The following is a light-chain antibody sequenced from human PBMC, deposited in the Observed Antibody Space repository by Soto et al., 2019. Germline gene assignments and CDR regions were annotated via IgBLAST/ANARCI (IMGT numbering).Light chain of an antibody. CDR2: VNSDGSH. Sequence: QSVLTQSTSASASLGASVKLTCILSSGHSRYAIAWHHQQPEKGPRYLMKVNSDGSHSKGDGIPDRFSGSSSGAERYLTISSLQSEDEADYYCQTWGTGTVVFGGGTKLTVL. CDR3: QTWGTGTVV. J-gene: IGLJ2*01. CDR1: SGHSRYA. V-gene: IGLV4-69*01.